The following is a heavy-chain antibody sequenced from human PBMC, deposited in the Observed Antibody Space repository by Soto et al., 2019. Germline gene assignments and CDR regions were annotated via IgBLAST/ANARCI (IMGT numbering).Heavy chain of an antibody. CDR1: GDSIIGTHW. V-gene: IGHV4-4*02. CDR3: AIYGGNSVYFDY. Sequence: SETLSLTCAVSGDSIIGTHWWSWVRRPPGKGLEFIGETHHSRGTNYNPSLRSRVTMSLDKSKNQLSLILYSVTAADTAVYYCAIYGGNSVYFDYWGQGTLVTVSS. CDR2: THHSRGT. J-gene: IGHJ4*02. D-gene: IGHD4-17*01.